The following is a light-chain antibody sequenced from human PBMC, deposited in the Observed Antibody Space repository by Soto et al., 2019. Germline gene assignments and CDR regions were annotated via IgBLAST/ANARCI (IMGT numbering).Light chain of an antibody. CDR3: QQYGSRELT. J-gene: IGKJ4*01. CDR1: QSVSSSY. Sequence: EIVLTQSPGTLSLSPGERATLSCRASQSVSSSYLAWYQQKPGQAPRLLIYGASSRATGIPDRFSGSGSGTDSTLTISRLEPEDCAVYYCQQYGSRELTFGGGTKVEIK. CDR2: GAS. V-gene: IGKV3-20*01.